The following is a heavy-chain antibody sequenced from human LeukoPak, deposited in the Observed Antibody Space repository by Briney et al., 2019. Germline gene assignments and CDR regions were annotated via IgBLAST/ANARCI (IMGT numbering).Heavy chain of an antibody. CDR2: ISWNSGSI. CDR1: GFTFDDYA. J-gene: IGHJ4*02. Sequence: HAGRSLRLSCAASGFTFDDYAMPWVRQAPGKGLEWVSGISWNSGSIGYADSVKGRFTISRDNAKNSLYLQMNSLRAEDTALYYCAKAGASTVAGTRDLDYWAREPWSPSPQ. D-gene: IGHD6-19*01. CDR3: AKAGASTVAGTRDLDY. V-gene: IGHV3-9*01.